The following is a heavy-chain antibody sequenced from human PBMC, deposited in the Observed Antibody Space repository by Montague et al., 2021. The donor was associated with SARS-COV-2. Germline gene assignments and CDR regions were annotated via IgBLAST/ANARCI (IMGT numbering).Heavy chain of an antibody. J-gene: IGHJ6*02. D-gene: IGHD5-12*01. V-gene: IGHV4-59*01. CDR3: ARDIGGDDVMDV. Sequence: SETLSLTCTVSGGSINSNYWSWIRQPPGKGLEWIGNVFYSGSTNYNPSLKSRVTISVDTSKNQFSLKVSSVTAADTAVYFCARDIGGDDVMDVWGQGTTVSVSS. CDR2: VFYSGST. CDR1: GGSINSNY.